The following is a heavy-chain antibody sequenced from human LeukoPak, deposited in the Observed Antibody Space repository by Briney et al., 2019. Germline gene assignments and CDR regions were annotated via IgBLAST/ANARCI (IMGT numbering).Heavy chain of an antibody. D-gene: IGHD3-3*01. CDR2: IKSKTDGGTT. J-gene: IGHJ6*03. CDR1: GFTFSNAW. CDR3: ARVYYDFWSGYQELPYYYYYYMDV. Sequence: PGGSLRLSCAASGFTFSNAWMSWVRQAPGKGLEWVGRIKSKTDGGTTDYAAPVKGRFTISRDNAKNSLYLQMNSLRAEDTAVYYCARVYYDFWSGYQELPYYYYYYMDVWGKGTTVTVSS. V-gene: IGHV3-15*01.